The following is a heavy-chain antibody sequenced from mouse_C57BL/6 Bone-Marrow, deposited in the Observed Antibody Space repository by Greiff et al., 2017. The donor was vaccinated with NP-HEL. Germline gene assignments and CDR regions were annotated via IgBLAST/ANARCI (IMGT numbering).Heavy chain of an antibody. CDR3: AREADNGRSYEFAY. CDR1: GYTFTTYW. D-gene: IGHD1-1*01. V-gene: IGHV1-50*01. J-gene: IGHJ3*01. Sequence: QVQLQQPGAELVKPGASVKLSCKASGYTFTTYWMQWVKQRPGQGLEWIGEIDPSDSYTNYNQKFKGKATLTVDKSSSTANMQLSSLTSEDSAGYYCAREADNGRSYEFAYGGQGTLVTVSA. CDR2: IDPSDSYT.